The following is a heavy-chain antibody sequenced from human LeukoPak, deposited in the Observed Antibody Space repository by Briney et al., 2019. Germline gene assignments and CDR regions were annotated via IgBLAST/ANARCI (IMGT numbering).Heavy chain of an antibody. V-gene: IGHV3-53*05. Sequence: GGSLRLSCAASGFTVSSNYLSWVRQAPGKGLEWVSVIYRGGETYYADSVKGRFTISRDNSKNTLFLQMNSLRAEDTAVYYCAKGWEQQLVLGAFDIWGQGTMVTVSS. CDR1: GFTVSSNY. D-gene: IGHD6-13*01. CDR2: IYRGGET. J-gene: IGHJ3*02. CDR3: AKGWEQQLVLGAFDI.